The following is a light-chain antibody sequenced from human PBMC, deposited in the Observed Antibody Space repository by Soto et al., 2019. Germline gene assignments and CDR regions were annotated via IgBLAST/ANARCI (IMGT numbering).Light chain of an antibody. CDR2: DVS. Sequence: QSVLTQPASVSGSPGQSITISCTGTSSDVGGYNYVSWYQQHPGKAPKLMIYDVSNRPSGVSNRFSGSKSANTASLTISGLQAEDEADYYCSSYTSSSTYVLGTGTKVTVL. CDR3: SSYTSSSTYV. V-gene: IGLV2-14*01. J-gene: IGLJ1*01. CDR1: SSDVGGYNY.